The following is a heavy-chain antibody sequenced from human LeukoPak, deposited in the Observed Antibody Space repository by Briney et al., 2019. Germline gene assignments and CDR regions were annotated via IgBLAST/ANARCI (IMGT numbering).Heavy chain of an antibody. CDR1: VYVVSRGYY. D-gene: IGHD6-19*01. CDR3: ARVASSVRDDAFDI. V-gene: IGHV4-38-2*02. J-gene: IGHJ3*02. Sequence: SETLSLTCTVSVYVVSRGYYWDWIRQPPGKGLEWIASIYHSGTTYYNPSLKSRVTISLDTSRNQLSLRLTSVTAADTAVYYCARVASSVRDDAFDIWGQGTMVIVSS. CDR2: IYHSGTT.